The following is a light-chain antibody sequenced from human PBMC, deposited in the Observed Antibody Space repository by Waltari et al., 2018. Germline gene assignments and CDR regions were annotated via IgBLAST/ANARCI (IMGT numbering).Light chain of an antibody. CDR1: QNVDSN. Sequence: EIVMTQSPATLSVSPGERATLSCRASQNVDSNLAWYQHKPGQAPRRLIYGASTRATDIPARFSGSGSGTEFTLTISSLQSEDFAIYYCQQYNNWPPEDTFGRRTKLEI. CDR3: QQYNNWPPEDT. J-gene: IGKJ2*01. V-gene: IGKV3-15*01. CDR2: GAS.